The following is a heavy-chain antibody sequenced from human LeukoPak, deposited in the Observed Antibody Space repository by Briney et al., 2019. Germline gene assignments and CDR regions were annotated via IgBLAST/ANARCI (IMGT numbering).Heavy chain of an antibody. D-gene: IGHD4-11*01. CDR1: GGSISSYY. J-gene: IGHJ4*02. CDR3: ARATTTYYFDS. Sequence: PSETLSLTCTVSGGSISSYYWSWIRQPPGKGLEWIGYISDGGSTNYNSPLESRITISLDTSKNQFSLKLTSLTAADTAVYYCARATTTYYFDSWGQGILVTVSS. CDR2: ISDGGST. V-gene: IGHV4-59*01.